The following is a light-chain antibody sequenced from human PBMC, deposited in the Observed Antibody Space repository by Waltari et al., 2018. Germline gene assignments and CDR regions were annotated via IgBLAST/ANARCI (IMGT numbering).Light chain of an antibody. J-gene: IGKJ3*01. CDR1: ENVNNY. Sequence: DIQMTQSPSSLSASVGDRVTITCRASENVNNYLNWYQQKPGKAPKLLIYKASTLQSGVPARFSGSLSGTYYTFTISSLQSEDVATYYCQHGYCTPFTFGPGTKLDIK. CDR2: KAS. CDR3: QHGYCTPFT. V-gene: IGKV1-39*01.